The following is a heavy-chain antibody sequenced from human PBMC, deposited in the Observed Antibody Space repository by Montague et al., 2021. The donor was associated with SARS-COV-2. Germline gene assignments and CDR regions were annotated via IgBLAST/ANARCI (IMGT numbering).Heavy chain of an antibody. CDR1: GGSISSYY. CDR2: IYYSGST. J-gene: IGHJ5*01. V-gene: IGHV4-59*08. CDR3: ARHGNTMVRGVIINEGWFDP. Sequence: SETLSLTCTVSGGSISSYYWSWIRQPPGKGLELIGYIYYSGSTNYNPSLKSRVTISVDTSKNQFSLKLSSVTAADTAVYYCARHGNTMVRGVIINEGWFDPGGQGTLVTVS. D-gene: IGHD3-10*01.